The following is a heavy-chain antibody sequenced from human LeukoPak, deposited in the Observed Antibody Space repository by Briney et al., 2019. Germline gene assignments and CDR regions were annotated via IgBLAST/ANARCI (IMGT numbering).Heavy chain of an antibody. D-gene: IGHD3-10*02. J-gene: IGHJ6*04. CDR3: AELGITMIGGV. Sequence: GGSLRLSCAASGYTFSSYEMNWVRQAPGKGLEWVSYISSSGSTIYYADSVKGRFTISRDNAKNSLYLQMNSLRAEDTAVYYCAELGITMIGGVWGKGTTVTISS. V-gene: IGHV3-48*03. CDR2: ISSSGSTI. CDR1: GYTFSSYE.